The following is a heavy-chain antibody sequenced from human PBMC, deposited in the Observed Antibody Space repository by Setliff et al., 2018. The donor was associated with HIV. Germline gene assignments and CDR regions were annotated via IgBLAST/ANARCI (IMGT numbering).Heavy chain of an antibody. CDR2: IWYDGSNK. Sequence: GGSLRLSCAASGFTFSNYAMSWVRQAPGKGLEWLAVIWYDGSNKYYADSVKGRFTVSRDNSKNTLFLQMNSLRAEDTAVYYCARRSSCGGDCSSPAHWYFDLWGRGTPVTVSS. V-gene: IGHV3-33*08. J-gene: IGHJ2*01. CDR1: GFTFSNYA. CDR3: ARRSSCGGDCSSPAHWYFDL. D-gene: IGHD2-21*01.